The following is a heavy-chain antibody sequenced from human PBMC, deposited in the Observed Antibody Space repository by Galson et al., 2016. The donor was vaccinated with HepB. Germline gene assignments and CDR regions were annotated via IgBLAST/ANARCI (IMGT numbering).Heavy chain of an antibody. Sequence: SVKVSCKASGYTFTNYDINWVRQAAGQGLEWMAWMNPNSGNTGYAQKFQGRVTLTRDTSIITAYMELTSLTSEDTAVYYCARVSSGTYFRYWYFDLWGRGTLVTVSS. D-gene: IGHD1-26*01. V-gene: IGHV1-8*02. J-gene: IGHJ2*01. CDR2: MNPNSGNT. CDR1: GYTFTNYD. CDR3: ARVSSGTYFRYWYFDL.